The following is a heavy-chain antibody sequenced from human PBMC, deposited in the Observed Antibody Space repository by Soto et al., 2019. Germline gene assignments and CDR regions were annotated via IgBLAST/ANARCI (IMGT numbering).Heavy chain of an antibody. Sequence: GGFLRLSCAASGVTFIPYAMHWVRQAPGKGLEWVAVISADQKSIYYADSVKGRFTISRDNSKNTLYLQMDGLRTEDTAVYYCARDVRKLRFFDYWGQGTPVTVSS. J-gene: IGHJ4*02. CDR1: GVTFIPYA. CDR3: ARDVRKLRFFDY. D-gene: IGHD3-3*01. CDR2: ISADQKSI. V-gene: IGHV3-30*04.